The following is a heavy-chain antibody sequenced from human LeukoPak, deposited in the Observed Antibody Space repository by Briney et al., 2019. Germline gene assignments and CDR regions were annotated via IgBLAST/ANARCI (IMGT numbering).Heavy chain of an antibody. CDR2: ISSSGSTI. Sequence: PGGSLRLSCAASGFTFSSYEMNWVRQAPGKGLEWVSYISSSGSTIYYADSVKGRFTISRDNAKNSLYLQMNSLRAEDTAVYYCAKDLREMATIQYMDVWGKGTTVTISS. CDR1: GFTFSSYE. J-gene: IGHJ6*03. D-gene: IGHD5-24*01. CDR3: AKDLREMATIQYMDV. V-gene: IGHV3-48*03.